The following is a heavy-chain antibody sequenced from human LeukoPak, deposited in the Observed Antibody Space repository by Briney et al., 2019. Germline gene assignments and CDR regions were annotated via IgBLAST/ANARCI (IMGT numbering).Heavy chain of an antibody. J-gene: IGHJ6*02. D-gene: IGHD4-17*01. Sequence: ETLSLTCTVSGDSISSYYWSWIRQPPGKGLEWIGHVHYSGSTNYNPSLKSRVTISVDTSKNQFSLKLSSVTAADTAVYYCARDRVSGGDNDYGRYYYYYYGMDVWGQGTTVTVSS. CDR2: VHYSGST. V-gene: IGHV4-59*01. CDR3: ARDRVSGGDNDYGRYYYYYYGMDV. CDR1: GDSISSYY.